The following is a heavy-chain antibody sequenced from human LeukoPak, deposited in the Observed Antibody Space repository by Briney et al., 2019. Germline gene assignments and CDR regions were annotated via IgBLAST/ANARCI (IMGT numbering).Heavy chain of an antibody. J-gene: IGHJ3*02. CDR3: ARPTGRYYDSSGYWAFDI. CDR1: GYSFTSYW. V-gene: IGHV5-51*01. CDR2: IYPGDSDT. Sequence: GESRKISCKGSGYSFTSYWIGWVRQMPGKGLQGMGIIYPGDSDTRYSPSFQGQVTISAENSISTAYLQWSSLKASDTAMYYCARPTGRYYDSSGYWAFDIWGQGTMVTVSS. D-gene: IGHD3-22*01.